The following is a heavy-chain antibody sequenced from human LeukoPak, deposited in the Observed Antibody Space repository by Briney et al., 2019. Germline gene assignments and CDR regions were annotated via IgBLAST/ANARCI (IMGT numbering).Heavy chain of an antibody. CDR1: GFTFSSYG. CDR2: IRYDGSNK. CDR3: ARDQGHTSGYYPIKY. J-gene: IGHJ4*02. Sequence: GGSLRLSCAASGFTFSSYGMHWVRQAPGKGLEWVAFIRYDGSNKFYADSVKGRFTISRDNSKNTLNLQMNSLRAEDTAVYYCARDQGHTSGYYPIKYWGQGTLVTVSS. V-gene: IGHV3-30*02. D-gene: IGHD3-22*01.